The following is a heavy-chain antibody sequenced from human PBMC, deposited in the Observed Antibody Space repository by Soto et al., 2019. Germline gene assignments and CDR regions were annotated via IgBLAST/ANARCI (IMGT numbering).Heavy chain of an antibody. D-gene: IGHD6-19*01. CDR2: IVVGSGNT. Sequence: GASVKVSCKASGFTFTSSAVQWVRQARGQRLEWIGWIVVGSGNTNYAQKFQERVTITRDMSTSTAYMELSSLRSEDTAVYYCAAEYSSGWSLDYWGQGTLDTGSA. CDR1: GFTFTSSA. CDR3: AAEYSSGWSLDY. V-gene: IGHV1-58*01. J-gene: IGHJ4*02.